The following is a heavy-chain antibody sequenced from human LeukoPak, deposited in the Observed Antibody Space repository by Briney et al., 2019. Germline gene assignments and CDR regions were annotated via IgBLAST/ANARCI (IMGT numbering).Heavy chain of an antibody. CDR3: XXVLRECSGGSCKRWFDP. CDR1: GFTFSSYW. CDR2: IKQDGSEK. Sequence: GGSLRLSCAASGFTFSSYWMSWVRQAPGKGLEWVANIKQDGSEKYYVDSVKGRFTISRDNAKNSLYLQMNSLRAEDTAVYYCXXVLRECSGGSCKRWFDPWGQGTLVTVSS. D-gene: IGHD2-15*01. V-gene: IGHV3-7*01. J-gene: IGHJ5*02.